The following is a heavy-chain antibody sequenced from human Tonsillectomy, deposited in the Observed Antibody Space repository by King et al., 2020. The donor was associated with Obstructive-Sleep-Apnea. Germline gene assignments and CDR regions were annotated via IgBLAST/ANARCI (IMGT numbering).Heavy chain of an antibody. D-gene: IGHD6-19*01. Sequence: VQLVESGGGVVQPGRSLRLSCTASGFTFSDYGMHWVRQTPGKRLEWVAVIWYDGSNKYYADSVKGRITISRDNSKHTLFLQMNSLRAEDTAVYYCAKETGYSTGWFSSDYWGQGTLVTVSP. V-gene: IGHV3-33*06. CDR3: AKETGYSTGWFSSDY. J-gene: IGHJ4*02. CDR1: GFTFSDYG. CDR2: IWYDGSNK.